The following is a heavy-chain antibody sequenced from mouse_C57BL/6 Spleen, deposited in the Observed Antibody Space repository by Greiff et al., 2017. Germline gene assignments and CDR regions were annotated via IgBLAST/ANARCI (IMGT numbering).Heavy chain of an antibody. CDR1: GYTFTDYY. Sequence: QVQLKQSGAELVRPGASVKLSCKASGYTFTDYYINWVKQRPGQGLEWIARIYPGSGNTYYNEKFKGKATLTAEKSSSTAYMQLSSLTSEDSAVYFCARWSPYAMDYWGQGTSVTVSS. J-gene: IGHJ4*01. V-gene: IGHV1-76*01. CDR2: IYPGSGNT. CDR3: ARWSPYAMDY.